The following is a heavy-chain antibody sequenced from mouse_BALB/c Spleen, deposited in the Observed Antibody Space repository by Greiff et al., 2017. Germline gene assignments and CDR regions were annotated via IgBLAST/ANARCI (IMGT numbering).Heavy chain of an antibody. CDR1: GFTFSSYG. CDR3: AREDYGDAMDY. J-gene: IGHJ4*01. V-gene: IGHV5-6-3*01. D-gene: IGHD1-2*01. Sequence: EVKLVESGGGLVQPGGSLKLSCAASGFTFSSYGMSWVRQTPDKRLELVATINSNGGSTYYPDSVKGRFTISRDNAKNTLYLQMSSLKSEDTAMYYCAREDYGDAMDYWGQGTSVTVSS. CDR2: INSNGGST.